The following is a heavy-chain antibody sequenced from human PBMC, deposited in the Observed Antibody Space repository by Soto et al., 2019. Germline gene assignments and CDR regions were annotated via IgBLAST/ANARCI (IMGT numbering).Heavy chain of an antibody. Sequence: GGSLRLSCAASGFTFSNAWMSWVRQAPGKGLEWVGRIKSKTDGGTTDYAAPVKGRFTISRDDSKNTLYLQMNSLKTEDTAVYYCTNTPSGGSILEWLLSGDYYSYGMDVWGQGTTVTV. D-gene: IGHD3-3*01. CDR2: IKSKTDGGTT. V-gene: IGHV3-15*01. CDR3: TNTPSGGSILEWLLSGDYYSYGMDV. J-gene: IGHJ6*02. CDR1: GFTFSNAW.